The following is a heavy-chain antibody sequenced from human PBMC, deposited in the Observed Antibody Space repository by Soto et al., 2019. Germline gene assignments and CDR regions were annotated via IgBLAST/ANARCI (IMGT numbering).Heavy chain of an antibody. J-gene: IGHJ4*02. CDR3: AKEPGYSSGWPYYFDY. D-gene: IGHD6-19*01. CDR1: GFTFSSYA. V-gene: IGHV3-23*01. CDR2: ISGSGGST. Sequence: GGSLRLSCAASGFTFSSYAMSWVRQAPGKGLEWVSAISGSGGSTYYADSVKGRFTISRDNSKNTLYLQMNSLRAEDTAVYYCAKEPGYSSGWPYYFDYWGQGTLVTVSS.